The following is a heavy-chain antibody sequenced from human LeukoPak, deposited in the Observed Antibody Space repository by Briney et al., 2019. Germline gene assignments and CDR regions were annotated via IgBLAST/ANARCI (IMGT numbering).Heavy chain of an antibody. Sequence: PGGFLRLSCAASGFTFSSNYMSWVRQAPGKGLEWVPSINHNGNVNYYVDSVKGRFTISRDNAKNSLYLQMSNLRAEDTAVYFCARGGGLDVWGQGATVTVSS. D-gene: IGHD3-16*01. CDR3: ARGGGLDV. V-gene: IGHV3-7*03. CDR2: INHNGNVN. CDR1: GFTFSSNY. J-gene: IGHJ6*02.